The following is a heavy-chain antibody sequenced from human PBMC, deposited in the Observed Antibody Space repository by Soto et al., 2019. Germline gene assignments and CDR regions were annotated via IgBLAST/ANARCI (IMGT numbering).Heavy chain of an antibody. CDR2: IIPIFGTA. D-gene: IGHD3-10*01. J-gene: IGHJ3*02. CDR1: GGTFSSYA. CDR3: ARDPPMVREDDDAFDI. V-gene: IGHV1-69*05. Sequence: QVQLVQSGAEVKKPGSSVKVSCKASGGTFSSYAISWVRQAPGQGLEWMGGIIPIFGTANYAQKFQGRVTITXXEXTXXAYMELSSLRSEDTAVYYCARDPPMVREDDDAFDIWGQGTMVTVSS.